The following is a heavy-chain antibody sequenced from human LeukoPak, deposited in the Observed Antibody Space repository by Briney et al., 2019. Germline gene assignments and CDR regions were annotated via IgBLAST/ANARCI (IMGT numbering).Heavy chain of an antibody. CDR2: INHSGST. CDR3: ARRAMVRGVMSYYYYYMDV. Sequence: PSETLSLTCAVYGGSFSGYYWSWIRQPPGKGLEWIGEINHSGSTNYNPSLKSRVTISVDTSKNQFSLKLSSVTAADTAVYYCARRAMVRGVMSYYYYYMDVWGKGTTVTISS. J-gene: IGHJ6*03. D-gene: IGHD3-10*01. V-gene: IGHV4-34*01. CDR1: GGSFSGYY.